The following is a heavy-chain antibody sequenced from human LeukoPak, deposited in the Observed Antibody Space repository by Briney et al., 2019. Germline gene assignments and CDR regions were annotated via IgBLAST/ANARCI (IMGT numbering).Heavy chain of an antibody. J-gene: IGHJ4*02. CDR2: INHSGST. V-gene: IGHV4-34*01. CDR1: GGSFSGYY. D-gene: IGHD5-24*01. CDR3: ARAGDGYNYFDY. Sequence: SETLSLTCAVYGGSFSGYYWSWIRQPPGKGLEWIGEINHSGSTNYNPSLTSRVTISVDTSKNQFSLKLSSVAAADTAVYYCARAGDGYNYFDYWGQGTLVTVSS.